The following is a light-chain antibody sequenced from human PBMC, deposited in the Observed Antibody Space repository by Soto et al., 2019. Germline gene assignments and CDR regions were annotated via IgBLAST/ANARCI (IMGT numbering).Light chain of an antibody. CDR1: QDINNY. CDR2: DTS. Sequence: DIQMTQSPSSLSASVGDRVTITCQASQDINNYLNWYQQKPGKAPKLLIYDTSNLETGVPSRFSGSGSGTDFTFTISSLQPEDIATYYCQQYVTLTFGGGTKVEIK. J-gene: IGKJ4*01. V-gene: IGKV1-33*01. CDR3: QQYVTLT.